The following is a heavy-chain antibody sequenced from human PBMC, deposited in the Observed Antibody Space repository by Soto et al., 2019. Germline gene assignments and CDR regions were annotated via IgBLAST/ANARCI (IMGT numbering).Heavy chain of an antibody. D-gene: IGHD1-26*01. V-gene: IGHV3-11*03. CDR2: ISSSSSYT. CDR3: ARSKGGSYGMDV. J-gene: IGHJ6*02. Sequence: VGSLRLSCAASGFTFSDYYMSWIRQAPGKGLEWVSNISSSSSYTNYADSVKGRFTVSRDNAKNSVYLEMNSLRAEDTAVYYCARSKGGSYGMDVWGQGTTVTVSS. CDR1: GFTFSDYY.